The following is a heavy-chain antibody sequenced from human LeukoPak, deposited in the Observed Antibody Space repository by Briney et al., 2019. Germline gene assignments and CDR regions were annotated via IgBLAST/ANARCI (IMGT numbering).Heavy chain of an antibody. V-gene: IGHV1-69*04. J-gene: IGHJ4*02. Sequence: SVKVSCKASGGTFSSYAISGLRQAPGQGLEWMGRIIPILGIANYAQKFQGRVTITADKSTSTAYMELSSLRSEDTAVYKCAIRESRGWYSNFDYWGQGTLVTVSS. D-gene: IGHD6-19*01. CDR3: AIRESRGWYSNFDY. CDR2: IIPILGIA. CDR1: GGTFSSYA.